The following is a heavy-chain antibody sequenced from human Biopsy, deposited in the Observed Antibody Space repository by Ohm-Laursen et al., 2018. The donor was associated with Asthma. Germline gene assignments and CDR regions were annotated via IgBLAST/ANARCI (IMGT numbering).Heavy chain of an antibody. CDR3: VRDGTDDAFDI. D-gene: IGHD1-1*01. V-gene: IGHV3-30*01. CDR1: GFSFSNFA. CDR2: ISKDASTQ. Sequence: SLRLSCTATGFSFSNFAIHWVRQAPGKGLEWVGVISKDASTQDYADPVKGRFTMARDNSKNTLDLQMNSLREEDTAVYYCVRDGTDDAFDIWGQGTVVSVSS. J-gene: IGHJ3*02.